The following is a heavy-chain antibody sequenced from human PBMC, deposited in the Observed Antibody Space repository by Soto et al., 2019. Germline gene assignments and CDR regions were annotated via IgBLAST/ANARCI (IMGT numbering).Heavy chain of an antibody. J-gene: IGHJ4*02. V-gene: IGHV3-33*01. Sequence: GGSLRLSCAASGFTFSSYGMHWVRQAPGKGLEWVAVIWYDGSNKYYADSVKGRFTISRDNSKNTLYLQMNSLRAEDTAVYYCATTVISAPLFEYWGQGVLVTVSS. CDR3: ATTVISAPLFEY. D-gene: IGHD1-1*01. CDR1: GFTFSSYG. CDR2: IWYDGSNK.